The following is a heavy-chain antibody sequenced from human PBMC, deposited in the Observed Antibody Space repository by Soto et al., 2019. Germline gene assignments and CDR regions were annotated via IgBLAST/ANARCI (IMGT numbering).Heavy chain of an antibody. Sequence: SETLSLTCTVSGGSISSYYWSWIRQPPGKGLEWIGYIYYSGSTNYNPSLKSRVTISVDTSKNQFSLKLSSVTAADTAVYYCAREGPVTTVDDAFDIWGQGTMVTVSS. J-gene: IGHJ3*02. CDR3: AREGPVTTVDDAFDI. V-gene: IGHV4-59*12. CDR1: GGSISSYY. D-gene: IGHD4-17*01. CDR2: IYYSGST.